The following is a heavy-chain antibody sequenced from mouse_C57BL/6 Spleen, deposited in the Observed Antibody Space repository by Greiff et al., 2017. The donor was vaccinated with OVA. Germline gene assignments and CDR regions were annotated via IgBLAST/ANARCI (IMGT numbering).Heavy chain of an antibody. CDR2: MYPGDGDT. CDR1: GYAFSSSW. V-gene: IGHV1-82*01. CDR3: ASPSDSSGYYFDY. D-gene: IGHD3-2*02. J-gene: IGHJ2*01. Sequence: QVQLQQSGPELVKPGASVKISCKASGYAFSSSWLNWVKQRPGKGLEWIGRMYPGDGDTNYNGKFKGKATLTADKSSSTAYMQLSSLTSEDSAVYFCASPSDSSGYYFDYWGQGTTLTVSS.